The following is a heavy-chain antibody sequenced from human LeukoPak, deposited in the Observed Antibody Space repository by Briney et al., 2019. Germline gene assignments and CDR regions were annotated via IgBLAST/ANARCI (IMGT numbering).Heavy chain of an antibody. D-gene: IGHD6-6*01. CDR1: GYTFTNYY. J-gene: IGHJ4*02. Sequence: ASVKVSCKASGYTFTNYYVHWVRQAPGQGLEWMGWINPNSGGTNYAQRFQGRVTMTRDTSISTAYMELSRLRSDDTAVYYCAREYSSSSFGYGLNDYWGQGTLVTVSS. CDR3: AREYSSSSFGYGLNDY. CDR2: INPNSGGT. V-gene: IGHV1-2*02.